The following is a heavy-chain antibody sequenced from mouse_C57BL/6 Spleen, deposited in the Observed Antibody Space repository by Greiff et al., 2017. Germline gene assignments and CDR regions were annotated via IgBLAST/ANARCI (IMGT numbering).Heavy chain of an antibody. D-gene: IGHD2-1*01. V-gene: IGHV14-4*01. J-gene: IGHJ3*01. CDR3: TSDLLPRAY. CDR2: LDPENGDT. CDR1: GFNITDDY. Sequence: EVQLQQSGAELVRPGASVKLSCTASGFNITDDYMHWVKQRPEQGLEWIGWLDPENGDTEYASKFQGKATITADTSSNTAYLQLSSLTSEDTAVYYCTSDLLPRAYWGQGTLVTVSA.